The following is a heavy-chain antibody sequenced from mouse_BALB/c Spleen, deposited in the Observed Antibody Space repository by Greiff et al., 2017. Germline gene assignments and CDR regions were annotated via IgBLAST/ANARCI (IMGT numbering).Heavy chain of an antibody. CDR2: ISSGGST. CDR3: AREDDYDRYFDV. CDR1: GFTFSSYA. V-gene: IGHV5-6-5*01. J-gene: IGHJ1*01. D-gene: IGHD2-4*01. Sequence: KLVESGGGLVKPGGSLKLSCAASGFTFSSYAMSWVRQTPEKRLEWVASISSGGSTYYPDSVKGRFTISRDNARNILYLQMSSLRSEDTAMYYCAREDDYDRYFDVWGAGTTVTVSS.